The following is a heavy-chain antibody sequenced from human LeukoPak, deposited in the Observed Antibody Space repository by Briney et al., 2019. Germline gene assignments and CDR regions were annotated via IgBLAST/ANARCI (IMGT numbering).Heavy chain of an antibody. V-gene: IGHV3-53*01. J-gene: IGHJ4*02. CDR3: ARDPPYYYEPHDSDY. Sequence: PSETLSLTCTVSGGSISSSSYYWGWIRQAPGKGLEWVSVIYSGGSTYYADSVKGRFTISRDNSKNTLYLQMNSLRAEDTAVYYCARDPPYYYEPHDSDYWGQGTLVTVSS. CDR1: GGSISSSSYY. D-gene: IGHD3-22*01. CDR2: IYSGGST.